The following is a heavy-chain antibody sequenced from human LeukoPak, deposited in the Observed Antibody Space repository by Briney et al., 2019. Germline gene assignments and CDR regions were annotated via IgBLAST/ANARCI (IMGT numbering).Heavy chain of an antibody. J-gene: IGHJ4*02. CDR2: ISSSSNAI. V-gene: IGHV3-48*01. CDR3: ARSTTVTTGRDY. CDR1: GVTFSSYG. Sequence: GGSLRLSCAASGVTFSSYGMNWVRQAPGKGLEWVSYISSSSNAIYYADSVKGRFTISRDNAKNSLYLQMNSLRAEDTAVYYCARSTTVTTGRDYWGQGTLVTVSS. D-gene: IGHD4-17*01.